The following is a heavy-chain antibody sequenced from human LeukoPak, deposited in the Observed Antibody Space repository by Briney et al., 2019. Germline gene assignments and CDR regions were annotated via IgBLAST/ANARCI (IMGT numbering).Heavy chain of an antibody. CDR1: GYSISSGYY. D-gene: IGHD6-6*01. J-gene: IGHJ6*03. Sequence: SETLSLTCAVSGYSISSGYYWGWIRQPPGKGLEWIGIIYHSGSTYYNPSLKSRVTISVDTSKNQFSLKLSSVTAADTAVYYCARHPRVQYSSSSRDYYYYYYMDVWGKGTTVTVSS. V-gene: IGHV4-38-2*01. CDR3: ARHPRVQYSSSSRDYYYYYYMDV. CDR2: IYHSGST.